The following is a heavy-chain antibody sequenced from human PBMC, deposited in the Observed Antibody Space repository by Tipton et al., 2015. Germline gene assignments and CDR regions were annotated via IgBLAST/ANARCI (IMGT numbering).Heavy chain of an antibody. CDR3: ARLPPPELRYFDWLSHFDY. Sequence: TLSLTCTVSGDSISSYFWSWIRQPPGKGLEWIGYIFHSGSTSYNPSLRSRVFISIDTSKNQFSPKLSSVTAADTAVYYCARLPPPELRYFDWLSHFDYWGQGTVVTVSS. CDR1: GDSISSYF. V-gene: IGHV4-59*08. J-gene: IGHJ4*02. D-gene: IGHD3-9*01. CDR2: IFHSGST.